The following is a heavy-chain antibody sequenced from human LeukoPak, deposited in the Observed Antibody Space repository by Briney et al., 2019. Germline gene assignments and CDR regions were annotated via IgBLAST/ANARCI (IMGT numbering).Heavy chain of an antibody. CDR1: GYSFTSYW. D-gene: IGHD6-25*01. CDR2: IYHGDSDT. Sequence: GEPLKISCKGSGYSFTSYWIGWLRQMPGKGLEWMVIIYHGDSDTRYNPSFQGQVTISADKSISTAYLQWSSLTASDTAMYYCARHLSGFLDYYYMDVWGKGTTVTVSS. V-gene: IGHV5-51*01. J-gene: IGHJ6*03. CDR3: ARHLSGFLDYYYMDV.